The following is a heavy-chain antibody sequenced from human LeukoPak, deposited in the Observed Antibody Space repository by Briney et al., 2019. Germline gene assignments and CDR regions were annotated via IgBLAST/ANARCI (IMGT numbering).Heavy chain of an antibody. J-gene: IGHJ4*02. CDR3: TRYNVGFES. V-gene: IGHV3-73*01. CDR2: IRSKTNSYAT. D-gene: IGHD1-1*01. CDR1: GFTFSGSA. Sequence: PGGSLRLSCAASGFTFSGSAMHWVRQASGKGLEWVGRIRSKTNSYATSYAASVKGSFARSRDDSKNTAYLQMNSLKTEDTAVYYCTRYNVGFESWGQGTLVTVSS.